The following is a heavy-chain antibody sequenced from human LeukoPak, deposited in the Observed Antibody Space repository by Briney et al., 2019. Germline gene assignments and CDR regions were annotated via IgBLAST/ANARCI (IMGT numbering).Heavy chain of an antibody. CDR1: DVSINSYY. J-gene: IGHJ6*02. CDR3: ARGRSNYYGMDV. V-gene: IGHV4-59*01. CDR2: IYYNGNT. Sequence: SETLSLTCSVSDVSINSYYWNWIRRPPGKGLEWIGYIYYNGNTNYSPSLKSRVTLSVDTSKNLFSLKVSSVTAADTAVYYCARGRSNYYGMDVWGQGTTVTVSS. D-gene: IGHD1-26*01.